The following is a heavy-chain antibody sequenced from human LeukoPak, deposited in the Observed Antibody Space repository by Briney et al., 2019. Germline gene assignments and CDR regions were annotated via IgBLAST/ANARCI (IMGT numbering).Heavy chain of an antibody. D-gene: IGHD3-10*01. CDR2: ISAGGGST. CDR3: AKGKPNYGSGNDGEFDY. CDR1: GFTFSNYA. Sequence: GGSLRLSCTASGFTFSNYAMSWVRQAPGKGLEWVSGISAGGGSTYYADSVKGRFTISRDNSKNTLYLQMNSLRAEDTAVYYCAKGKPNYGSGNDGEFDYWGQGTLVTVSS. V-gene: IGHV3-23*01. J-gene: IGHJ4*02.